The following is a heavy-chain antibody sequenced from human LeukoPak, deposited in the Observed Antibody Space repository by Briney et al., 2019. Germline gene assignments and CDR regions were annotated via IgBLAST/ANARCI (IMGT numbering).Heavy chain of an antibody. CDR3: ATIAAAGGYYYYGMDV. V-gene: IGHV1-24*01. J-gene: IGHJ6*02. CDR2: FDPEDGET. CDR1: GYTLTELS. D-gene: IGHD6-13*01. Sequence: GASVKVSCKVSGYTLTELSMHWVRQAPGKGLEWMGGFDPEDGETIYAQKFQGRVTMTEDTSTDTAYMELSSLRSEDTAVHYCATIAAAGGYYYYGMDVWGQGTTVTVSS.